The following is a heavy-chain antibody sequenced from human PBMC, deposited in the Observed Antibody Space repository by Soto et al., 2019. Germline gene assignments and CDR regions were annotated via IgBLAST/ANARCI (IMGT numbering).Heavy chain of an antibody. J-gene: IGHJ4*02. CDR2: IYYSGST. CDR3: AREPPPDYGDYDGGVY. CDR1: GGSISSYY. Sequence: SETLSLTCTVSGGSISSYYWSWIRQPPGKGLEWIGYIYYSGSTNYNPSLKSRVTISVDTSKNQFSLKLSSVTAADTAVYYCAREPPPDYGDYDGGVYWGQGTLVTVSS. D-gene: IGHD4-17*01. V-gene: IGHV4-59*12.